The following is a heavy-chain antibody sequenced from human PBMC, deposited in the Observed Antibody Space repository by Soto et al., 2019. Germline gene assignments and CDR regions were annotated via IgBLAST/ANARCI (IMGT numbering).Heavy chain of an antibody. Sequence: QVQLVQSGAEVKKTGSSVKVSCKTSGGTFSTFGISWVRQAPGQGLEWMGVIIPFFGTAEYSQKFEDRITITADESTNTVYMDLRSLTSEDTAIYYCARTAPMDAGDKYYYDFWGQGALVTVSS. CDR1: GGTFSTFG. V-gene: IGHV1-69*01. J-gene: IGHJ4*02. CDR2: IIPFFGTA. D-gene: IGHD3-16*01. CDR3: ARTAPMDAGDKYYYDF.